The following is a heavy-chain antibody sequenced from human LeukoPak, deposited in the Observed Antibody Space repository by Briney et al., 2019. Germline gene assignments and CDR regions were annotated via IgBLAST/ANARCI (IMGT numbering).Heavy chain of an antibody. D-gene: IGHD6-13*01. V-gene: IGHV4-30-4*08. CDR3: ARSSFYSSSWYFDY. J-gene: IGHJ4*02. Sequence: PSETLSLTCTFSGGSISSGSYYWSWVRQPPGKGLEWIGYIYYSGSTYYNPSLKSRVAISVDTSKNQFSLNLSSVTAADTAVYYCARSSFYSSSWYFDYWGQGTLVTVSS. CDR2: IYYSGST. CDR1: GGSISSGSYY.